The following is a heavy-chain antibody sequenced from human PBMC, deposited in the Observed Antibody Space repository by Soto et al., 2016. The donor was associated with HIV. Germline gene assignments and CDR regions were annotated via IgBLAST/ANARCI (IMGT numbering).Heavy chain of an antibody. CDR2: ISDSGYDT. D-gene: IGHD6-13*01. J-gene: IGHJ4*02. CDR1: GFTFTDYT. Sequence: EVQLLESGGDLIQPGGSLRLSCQASGFTFTDYTMTWVRQAPGKRPEWVSAISDSGYDTYYADSVKGRFTISRDNSKNTLFLQMNSLRDEDTAVYYCAKGPPPLLYRSPLRRIDHWGQGTLVTVSS. CDR3: AKGPPPLLYRSPLRRIDH. V-gene: IGHV3-23*01.